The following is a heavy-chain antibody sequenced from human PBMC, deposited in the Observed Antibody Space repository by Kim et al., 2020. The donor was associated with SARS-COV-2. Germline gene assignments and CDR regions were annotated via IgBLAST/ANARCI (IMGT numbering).Heavy chain of an antibody. Sequence: SETLSLTCTVSGGSISSGSYYWSWIRQPAGKGLEWIGRIYTSGSTNYNPSLKSRVTISVDTSKNQFSLKLSSVTAADTAVYYCARTALWFGVMGFDPWGQGTLVTVSS. V-gene: IGHV4-61*02. CDR1: GGSISSGSYY. CDR3: ARTALWFGVMGFDP. J-gene: IGHJ5*02. CDR2: IYTSGST. D-gene: IGHD3-10*01.